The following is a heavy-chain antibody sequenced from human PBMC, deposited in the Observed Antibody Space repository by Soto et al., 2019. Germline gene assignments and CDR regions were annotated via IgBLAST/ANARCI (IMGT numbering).Heavy chain of an antibody. Sequence: GASVKVSCKASGDTFSKSTFSWVRQVPGQGLEWMGWISAYNGNTNYAQKLQGRVTMTTDTSTSTAYMELRSLRSDDTALFFCVRDYYDSSGYSNWFYPWGQGTLVTVSS. V-gene: IGHV1-18*01. J-gene: IGHJ5*02. CDR2: ISAYNGNT. CDR1: GDTFSKST. D-gene: IGHD3-22*01. CDR3: VRDYYDSSGYSNWFYP.